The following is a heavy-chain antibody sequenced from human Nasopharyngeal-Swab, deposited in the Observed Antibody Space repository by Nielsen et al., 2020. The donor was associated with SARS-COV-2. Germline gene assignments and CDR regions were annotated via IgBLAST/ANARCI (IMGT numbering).Heavy chain of an antibody. CDR2: ISIYNADR. D-gene: IGHD5-18*01. Sequence: WVRQAPGQGLEWMGWISIYNADRNYAEKFQGRVSMTTDTSTTTAFMELTSLRSDDTAVYYCARDVEEWLVVPSLSFGHWGQGTLVTVSS. V-gene: IGHV1-18*01. CDR3: ARDVEEWLVVPSLSFGH. J-gene: IGHJ4*02.